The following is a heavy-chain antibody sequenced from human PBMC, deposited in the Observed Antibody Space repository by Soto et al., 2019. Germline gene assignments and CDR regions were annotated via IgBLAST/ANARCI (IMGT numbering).Heavy chain of an antibody. CDR2: IVVGSGNT. CDR1: GFTFSSST. D-gene: IGHD4-17*01. V-gene: IGHV1-58*01. CDR3: AAPDYGDYWYFDL. J-gene: IGHJ2*01. Sequence: QMQLVQSGPEVREPGTSVKVSCKASGFTFSSSTVQSVRQTRGQRLEWIGWIVVGSGNTNYTQKFQERVTITSDMSTCTAYMELSSLRSEATAVYFCAAPDYGDYWYFDLWRGGTLVTVAS.